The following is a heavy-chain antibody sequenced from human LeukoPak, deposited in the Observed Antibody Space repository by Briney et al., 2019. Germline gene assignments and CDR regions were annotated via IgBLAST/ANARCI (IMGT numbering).Heavy chain of an antibody. CDR3: AKDMGYCSSTSCYDPYYYYYMDV. Sequence: PGESLRLSCAASGFTFSSYWMHWVRQAPGKGLEWVSAISGSGGSTYYADSVKGRFTISRDNSKNTLYLQMNSLRAEDTAVYYCAKDMGYCSSTSCYDPYYYYYMDVWGKGTTVTVSS. CDR1: GFTFSSYW. CDR2: ISGSGGST. V-gene: IGHV3-23*01. D-gene: IGHD2-2*01. J-gene: IGHJ6*03.